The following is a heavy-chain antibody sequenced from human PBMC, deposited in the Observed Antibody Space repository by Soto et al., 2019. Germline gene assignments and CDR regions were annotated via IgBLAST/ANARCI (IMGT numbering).Heavy chain of an antibody. CDR1: GFTFSSYS. J-gene: IGHJ3*02. V-gene: IGHV3-21*01. CDR2: ISSSSSYI. Sequence: GGSLRLSCAASGFTFSSYSMNWVRQAPGKGLEWVSSISSSSSYIYYADSVKGRFTISRDNAKNSLYLQMNSLRAEDSAVYYCARVRADAFDIWGQGTMVTVSS. CDR3: ARVRADAFDI.